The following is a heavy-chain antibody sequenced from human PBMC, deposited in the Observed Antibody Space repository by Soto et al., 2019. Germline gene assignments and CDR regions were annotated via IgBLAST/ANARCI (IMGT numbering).Heavy chain of an antibody. V-gene: IGHV1-3*01. J-gene: IGHJ3*02. CDR3: ARDPRRITMVRGIIPDAFDI. CDR2: INAGNGNT. Sequence: ASVKVSCKTSGYTFTSYAMNWVRQAPGQRLEWMGWINAGNGNTKYSQKFQGRVTITRDTSASTAYMELSSLRSEDTAVYYCARDPRRITMVRGIIPDAFDIWGQGKMVTVSS. CDR1: GYTFTSYA. D-gene: IGHD3-10*01.